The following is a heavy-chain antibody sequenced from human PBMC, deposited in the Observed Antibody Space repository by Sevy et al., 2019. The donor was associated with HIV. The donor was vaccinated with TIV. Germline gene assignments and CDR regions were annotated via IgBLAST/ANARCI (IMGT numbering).Heavy chain of an antibody. CDR2: ISGNDGST. V-gene: IGHV1-18*01. D-gene: IGHD3-22*01. J-gene: IGHJ4*02. Sequence: ASVKVSCKTSGYTFLTYGISWVRQVPGQGPQWMGWISGNDGSTRGAQIFQDRVTMATDRTTSTAYMEVRRLRSDDTAVYYCVRDANYDSESSGYPFDDWGQGTLVTVSS. CDR3: VRDANYDSESSGYPFDD. CDR1: GYTFLTYG.